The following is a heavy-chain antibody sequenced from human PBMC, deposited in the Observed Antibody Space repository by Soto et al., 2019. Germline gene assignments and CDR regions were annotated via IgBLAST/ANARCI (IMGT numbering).Heavy chain of an antibody. CDR1: GFTFSSYG. J-gene: IGHJ5*02. CDR2: IWYDGSNK. Sequence: GGSLRLSCAASGFTFSSYGMHWVRQAPGKGLERVAVIWYDGSNKYYADSVKGRFTISRDNSKKTLYLQMNSLRAEDTAVYYCARNRIAARPWVRWFDPWGQGTLVTVSS. D-gene: IGHD6-6*01. CDR3: ARNRIAARPWVRWFDP. V-gene: IGHV3-33*01.